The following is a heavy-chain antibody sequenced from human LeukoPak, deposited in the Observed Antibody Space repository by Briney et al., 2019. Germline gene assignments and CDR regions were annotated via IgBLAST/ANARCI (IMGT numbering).Heavy chain of an antibody. Sequence: PGGSLRLSCAASGFTFDDYAMHWVRQAPGKGLEWVSGISWNSGSIGYADSVKGRFTISRDNAKNSLYLQMNSLRAEDMALYYCAKDTWGGGSGWEYFDYWGQGTLITVSS. CDR3: AKDTWGGGSGWEYFDY. J-gene: IGHJ4*02. CDR2: ISWNSGSI. CDR1: GFTFDDYA. V-gene: IGHV3-9*03. D-gene: IGHD6-19*01.